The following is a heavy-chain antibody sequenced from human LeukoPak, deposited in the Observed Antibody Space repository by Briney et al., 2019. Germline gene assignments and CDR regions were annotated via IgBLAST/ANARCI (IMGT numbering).Heavy chain of an antibody. CDR1: GGSISSGDYY. D-gene: IGHD3-10*01. CDR3: ARDGSGSYYNGRFDP. Sequence: PSETLSLTCTVSGGSISSGDYYWSWIRQPPGKGLEWIGYIYYSGSTYYNPSLKNRVTISVDTSKNQFSLKLSSVTASDTAVYYCARDGSGSYYNGRFDPWGQGTLVTVSS. CDR2: IYYSGST. J-gene: IGHJ5*02. V-gene: IGHV4-30-4*01.